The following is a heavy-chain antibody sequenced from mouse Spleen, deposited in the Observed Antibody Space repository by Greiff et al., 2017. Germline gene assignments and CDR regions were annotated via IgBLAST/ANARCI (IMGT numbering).Heavy chain of an antibody. Sequence: QVQLKQPGAELVKPGASVKLSCKASGYTFTSYWMHWVKQRPGRGLEWIGRIDPNSGGTKYNEKFKSKATLTVDKPSSTAYMQLSSLTSEDSAVYYCARSRGLHVYYFDYWGQGTTLTVSS. CDR2: IDPNSGGT. D-gene: IGHD2-4*01. CDR3: ARSRGLHVYYFDY. V-gene: IGHV1-72*01. J-gene: IGHJ2*01. CDR1: GYTFTSYW.